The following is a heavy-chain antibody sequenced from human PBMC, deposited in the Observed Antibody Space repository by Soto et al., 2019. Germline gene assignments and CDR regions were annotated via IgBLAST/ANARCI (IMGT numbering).Heavy chain of an antibody. CDR1: GDSVTSDSYF. CDR3: ARASNYWWFDP. Sequence: SETLSLTCTVSGDSVTSDSYFWSWIRQHPGKGLEWIGYIYYSGSTYYNPSLKSRVTISVDTSKNQFSLKLSSVTAADTAVYYCARASNYWWFDPWGQGTLVTVSS. V-gene: IGHV4-31*03. D-gene: IGHD4-4*01. CDR2: IYYSGST. J-gene: IGHJ5*02.